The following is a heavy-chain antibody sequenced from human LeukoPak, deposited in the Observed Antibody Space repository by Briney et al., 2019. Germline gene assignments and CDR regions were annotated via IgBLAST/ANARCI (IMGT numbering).Heavy chain of an antibody. CDR1: GYTYTGYY. J-gene: IGHJ6*03. CDR2: INPNSGGT. D-gene: IGHD4-17*01. CDR3: ARDLAPGDYNYYYYMDV. Sequence: ASVKVSCKASGYTYTGYYIHWVRQAPGQGLEWMGWINPNSGGTNYAQKFQGRVTMTRDTSISTAYMELSRLRSDDTAVYYCARDLAPGDYNYYYYMDVWGKGTTVTVSS. V-gene: IGHV1-2*02.